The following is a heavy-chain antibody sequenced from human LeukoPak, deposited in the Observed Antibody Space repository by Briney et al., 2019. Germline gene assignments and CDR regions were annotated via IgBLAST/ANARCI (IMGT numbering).Heavy chain of an antibody. Sequence: GASVTVSCKASGYTFTSYGISWVRQAPGQGLEWMGWISAYNGNTNYAQKLQGRVTMTTDTSTSTAYMELRGLRSDDTAVYYCARAAPRYYDFWSGYFSGYYYYMDVWGKGTTVTVSS. J-gene: IGHJ6*03. V-gene: IGHV1-18*01. CDR3: ARAAPRYYDFWSGYFSGYYYYMDV. CDR1: GYTFTSYG. CDR2: ISAYNGNT. D-gene: IGHD3-3*01.